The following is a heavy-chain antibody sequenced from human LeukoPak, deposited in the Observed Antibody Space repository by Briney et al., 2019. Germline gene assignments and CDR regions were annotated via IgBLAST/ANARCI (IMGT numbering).Heavy chain of an antibody. D-gene: IGHD6-6*01. J-gene: IGHJ3*02. CDR2: INPNSGGT. CDR3: ARGSLIAASAHDGFDI. Sequence: GASVKVSCKASGYTFTGYYMHWVRQAPGQGLEWMGWINPNSGGTNYAQKFQGRVTMTRDTSISTAYMELSRLRSDDTAIYYCARGSLIAASAHDGFDIWGPGTLVTVSS. V-gene: IGHV1-2*02. CDR1: GYTFTGYY.